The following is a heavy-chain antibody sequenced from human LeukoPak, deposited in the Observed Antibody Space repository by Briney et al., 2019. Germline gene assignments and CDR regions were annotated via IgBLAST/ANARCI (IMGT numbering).Heavy chain of an antibody. CDR2: IIPILGIA. J-gene: IGHJ5*02. CDR1: GGTFSSYA. V-gene: IGHV1-69*04. D-gene: IGHD3-10*01. Sequence: SVKVSCKASGGTFSSYAISWVRQAPGQGLEWMERIIPILGIANYAQKFQGRVTITADKSTSTAYMELSSLRSEDTAVYYCAVGLLWFGELLWGNWFDPWGQGTLVTVSS. CDR3: AVGLLWFGELLWGNWFDP.